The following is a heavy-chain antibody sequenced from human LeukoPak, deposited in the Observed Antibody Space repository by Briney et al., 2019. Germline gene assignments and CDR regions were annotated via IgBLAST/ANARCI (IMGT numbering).Heavy chain of an antibody. V-gene: IGHV3-74*01. Sequence: GGSLRLSCAASGFTFSSYWMHWVRQAPGKGLVSVSRINSDGSSTSYADSVKGRFTISRDNAKNTLYLQMNSLRAEDTAVYYCANSYGMDAWGQGTTVTVSS. CDR1: GFTFSSYW. D-gene: IGHD1-26*01. CDR2: INSDGSST. CDR3: ANSYGMDA. J-gene: IGHJ6*02.